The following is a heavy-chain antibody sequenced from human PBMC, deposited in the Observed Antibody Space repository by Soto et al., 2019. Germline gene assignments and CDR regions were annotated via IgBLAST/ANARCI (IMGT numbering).Heavy chain of an antibody. CDR2: IDHSGST. V-gene: IGHV4-34*01. CDR3: ARGLVRRVIIQYTSFFDY. J-gene: IGHJ4*02. CDR1: GGSFTDYY. D-gene: IGHD3-10*01. Sequence: QVQLQQWGAGLLKPSETLSLTCAVYGGSFTDYYWSWIRQAPGRGLEWIGEIDHSGSTYYNPSLTSRVTISVDTSKNQFSLKLSSVTAADTAVYYCARGLVRRVIIQYTSFFDYWGQGTLVSVSS.